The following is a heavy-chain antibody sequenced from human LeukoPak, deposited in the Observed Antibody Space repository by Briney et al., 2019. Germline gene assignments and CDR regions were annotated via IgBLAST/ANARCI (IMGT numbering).Heavy chain of an antibody. CDR2: ISSSSSYI. CDR3: ASWYVVVAS. CDR1: GFTFSSYS. V-gene: IGHV3-21*04. D-gene: IGHD2-2*01. Sequence: GGSLRLSCAASGFTFSSYSMNAVRQAPREGLEWVSSISSSSSYIYYADSVKGRFTISRDNAKNKLSLKMNSLRAEDTPGYYCASWYVVVASWGKGTLVTVSS. J-gene: IGHJ4*02.